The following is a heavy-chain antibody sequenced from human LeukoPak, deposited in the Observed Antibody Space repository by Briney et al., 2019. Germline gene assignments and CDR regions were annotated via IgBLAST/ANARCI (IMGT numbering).Heavy chain of an antibody. J-gene: IGHJ4*02. Sequence: WETLSLTCTVSGGSISSYYWSWIRQPPGKGLEWIGYIYYSGSTNYNPSLKSRVTISVDTSKNQFSLKLSSVTAADTAVYYCARSYCYDSSGYYVWGQGTLVTVSS. CDR3: ARSYCYDSSGYYV. D-gene: IGHD3-22*01. CDR2: IYYSGST. V-gene: IGHV4-59*01. CDR1: GGSISSYY.